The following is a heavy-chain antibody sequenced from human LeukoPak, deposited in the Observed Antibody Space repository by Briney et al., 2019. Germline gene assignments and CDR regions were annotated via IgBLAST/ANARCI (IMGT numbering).Heavy chain of an antibody. CDR3: TSTLGY. J-gene: IGHJ4*02. CDR1: GFTFSNAW. CDR2: IKTKSDGGTT. V-gene: IGHV3-15*01. Sequence: GGSLRLSCAGSGFTFSNAWMTWVRQAPGKGLEWVGRIKTKSDGGTTDYAAPVKGKFTISRDDSRNTLYLQMNSLRTEDTAVYYCTSTLGYWGQGALVTVSS.